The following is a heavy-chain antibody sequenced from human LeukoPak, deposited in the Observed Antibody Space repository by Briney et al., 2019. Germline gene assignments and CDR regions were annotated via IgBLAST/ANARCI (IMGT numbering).Heavy chain of an antibody. D-gene: IGHD5-12*01. CDR3: VREGLLSGYDPYNWFDP. Sequence: GSLRLSCAASGFTFSTYAMHWVSRAPGKGLEWVAVISNDGSKKYYADSVKGRFTISRDNSKNTLFLQMTILRAEDTAVYYCVREGLLSGYDPYNWFDPWGQGTLVTVSS. J-gene: IGHJ5*02. CDR2: ISNDGSKK. CDR1: GFTFSTYA. V-gene: IGHV3-30*04.